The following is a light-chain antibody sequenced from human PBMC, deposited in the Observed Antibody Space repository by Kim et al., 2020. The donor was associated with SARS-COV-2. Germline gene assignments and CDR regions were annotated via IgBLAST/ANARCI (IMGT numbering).Light chain of an antibody. J-gene: IGKJ2*01. CDR2: KAS. Sequence: DIQMTQSPSTLSASVGDRVTITCRASQGISAWLAWYQQKPGKAPKLLIYKASTLESGVPSRFSGSGSGTQFTLTISSLQPDDFATYHCQQFASYPFTFGQGTKLEI. CDR3: QQFASYPFT. CDR1: QGISAW. V-gene: IGKV1-5*03.